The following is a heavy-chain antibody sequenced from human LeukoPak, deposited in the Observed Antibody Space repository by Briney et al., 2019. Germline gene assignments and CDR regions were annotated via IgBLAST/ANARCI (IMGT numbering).Heavy chain of an antibody. CDR2: ITSNGDKT. D-gene: IGHD1-26*01. CDR1: GFTFSSYA. Sequence: GGSLRLSCAASGFTFSSYAMHWVRQAPGKGLEYVSAITSNGDKTYYGNSVKGRFTISRDNSKNALYLQMGSLRIEDMAVYYCARGGATTLFDYWGQGTLVTVSS. J-gene: IGHJ4*02. CDR3: ARGGATTLFDY. V-gene: IGHV3-64*01.